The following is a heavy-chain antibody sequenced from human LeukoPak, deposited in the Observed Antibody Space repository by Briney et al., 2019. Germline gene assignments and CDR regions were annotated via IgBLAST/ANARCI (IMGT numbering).Heavy chain of an antibody. J-gene: IGHJ4*02. V-gene: IGHV4-34*01. CDR2: INHSGST. CDR3: AGGKAAGPFDF. CDR1: GGSFSGYY. Sequence: SETLSLTCAVYGGSFSGYYWSWIRQPPGKGLEWIGEINHSGSTNYNTSLKSRVTISVEPSKNQLSLNLRSVTAADTTVYYCAGGKAAGPFDFWGPGILVTVSS.